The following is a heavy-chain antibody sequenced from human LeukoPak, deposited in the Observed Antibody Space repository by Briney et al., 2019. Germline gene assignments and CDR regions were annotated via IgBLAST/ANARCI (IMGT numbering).Heavy chain of an antibody. Sequence: ASVKVSCKASGYTFTNYGISWVRQAPGQGLEWMGWISAYNGNTNYAQKLQGRVTMTTDPSTSTAYMELRSLRSDDTAVYYCARDGDILTGYYLSAFDIWGQGTMVTVSS. V-gene: IGHV1-18*01. D-gene: IGHD3-9*01. J-gene: IGHJ3*02. CDR2: ISAYNGNT. CDR3: ARDGDILTGYYLSAFDI. CDR1: GYTFTNYG.